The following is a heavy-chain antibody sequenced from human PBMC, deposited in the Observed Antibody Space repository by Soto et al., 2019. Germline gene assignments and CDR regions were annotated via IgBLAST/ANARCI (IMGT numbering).Heavy chain of an antibody. D-gene: IGHD2-15*01. J-gene: IGHJ4*02. CDR3: ARGYCSGGSCYSLPNDY. CDR1: GGSISSYY. V-gene: IGHV4-59*01. Sequence: SETLSLTCTVSGGSISSYYWSWIRQPPGKGLEWIGYIYYSGSTNYNPSLKSRVTISVDTSKNQLSLKLSSVTAADTAVYYCARGYCSGGSCYSLPNDYWAQRTLVTVSS. CDR2: IYYSGST.